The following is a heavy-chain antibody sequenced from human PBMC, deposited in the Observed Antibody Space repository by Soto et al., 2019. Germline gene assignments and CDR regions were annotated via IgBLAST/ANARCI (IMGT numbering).Heavy chain of an antibody. D-gene: IGHD4-17*01. CDR3: ARGAARFYGDYLNYFDY. CDR2: IYYSGST. Sequence: SETLSLTYTVSGGSISSYYGSWIRQPPGKGLEWIGYIYYSGSTNYNPSLKSRVTISVDTSKNQFSLKLSSVTAADTAVYYCARGAARFYGDYLNYFDYWGQGTLVTVSS. CDR1: GGSISSYY. V-gene: IGHV4-59*01. J-gene: IGHJ4*02.